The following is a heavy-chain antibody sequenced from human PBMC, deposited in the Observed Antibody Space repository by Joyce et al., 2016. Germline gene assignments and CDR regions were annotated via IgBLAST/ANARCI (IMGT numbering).Heavy chain of an antibody. CDR1: GGPFSGFL. J-gene: IGHJ4*02. CDR3: GRSQWRAPLSY. Sequence: QVQLQQWGAGLLKPSETLSLTCAVSGGPFSGFLWHWVRQSAGKGLEVIGEINTRGVTKYNRSHKRRVTISTDTSKRQFALNLNFRSAADTALYYCGRSQWRAPLSYWGQGTPVTVSS. CDR2: INTRGVT. D-gene: IGHD6-19*01. V-gene: IGHV4-34*02.